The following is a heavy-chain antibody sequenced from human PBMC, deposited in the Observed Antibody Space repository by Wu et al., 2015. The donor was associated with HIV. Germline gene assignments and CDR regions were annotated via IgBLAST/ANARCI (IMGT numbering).Heavy chain of an antibody. J-gene: IGHJ3*02. CDR1: GYIFTDYY. Sequence: QVQLLQSGAAVRKPGASVRVSCKTSGYIFTDYYIHWVRQAPGQGLQWMGWIIPHSGDTNSAQKFQGRVTLTRDTSISTAYMELSSLKSDDTAVYYCARDELFRVDDAFDMWGQGTLVTVSS. CDR2: IIPHSGDT. V-gene: IGHV1-2*02. CDR3: ARDELFRVDDAFDM. D-gene: IGHD3-10*01.